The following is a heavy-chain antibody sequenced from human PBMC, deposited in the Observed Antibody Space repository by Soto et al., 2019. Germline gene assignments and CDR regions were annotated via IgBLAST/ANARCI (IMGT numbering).Heavy chain of an antibody. D-gene: IGHD2-2*01. V-gene: IGHV4-34*01. CDR3: ARGRQRYCSSTSCYGSTGNCFDP. CDR1: GGSFSGYY. CDR2: INHSGST. J-gene: IGHJ5*02. Sequence: QVQLQQWGAGLLKPSETLSLTCAVYGGSFSGYYWSWIRQPPGKGLEWIGEINHSGSTNYNPSLKSRVTISVDTSKHQFSLKLSSVTAADTAVYYCARGRQRYCSSTSCYGSTGNCFDPWGQGTLVTVSS.